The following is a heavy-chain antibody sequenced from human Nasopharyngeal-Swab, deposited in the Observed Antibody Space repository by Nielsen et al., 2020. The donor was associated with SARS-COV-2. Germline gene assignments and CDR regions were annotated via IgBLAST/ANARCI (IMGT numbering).Heavy chain of an antibody. D-gene: IGHD3-9*01. J-gene: IGHJ3*02. CDR1: GGSISSYY. CDR2: INHSGST. V-gene: IGHV4-34*01. CDR3: ARRAVLRYPWPTKMGNAFDI. Sequence: SETLSLTCTVSGGSISSYYWSWIRQPPGKGLEWIGEINHSGSTNYNPSLKSRVTISVDTSKNQFSLKLSSVTAADTAVYYCARRAVLRYPWPTKMGNAFDIWGQGTMVTVSS.